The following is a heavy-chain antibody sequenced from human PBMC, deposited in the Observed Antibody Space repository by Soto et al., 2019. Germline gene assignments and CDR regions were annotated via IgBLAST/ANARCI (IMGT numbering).Heavy chain of an antibody. CDR2: IWYDGSNK. J-gene: IGHJ4*02. Sequence: QVQLVESGGGVVQPGRSLRLSCAASGFTFSSYGMHWVRQAPGKGLEWVAVIWYDGSNKYYADSVKGRFTISRDNSKNTQCPQMNSLRAEDTAVYYFAREGGYDFWSAYDFDYWGQGTLVTVSS. V-gene: IGHV3-33*01. CDR1: GFTFSSYG. D-gene: IGHD3-3*01. CDR3: AREGGYDFWSAYDFDY.